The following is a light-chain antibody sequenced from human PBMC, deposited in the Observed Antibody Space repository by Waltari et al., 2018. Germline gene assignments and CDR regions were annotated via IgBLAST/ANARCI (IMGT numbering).Light chain of an antibody. CDR2: AAS. V-gene: IGKV1-8*01. CDR3: QQSSSTLMYT. CDR1: QGISSY. Sequence: AIRMTQSPSSFSASTGDRVTITCRASQGISSYLAWYQQKPGKAPKLLIFAASVLESEVPSRFSGSGSGTDFTLTINGLQPEDFATYYCQQSSSTLMYTFGQGTKVEI. J-gene: IGKJ2*01.